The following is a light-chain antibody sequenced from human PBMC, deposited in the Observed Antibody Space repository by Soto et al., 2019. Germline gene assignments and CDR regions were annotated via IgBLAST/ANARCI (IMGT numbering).Light chain of an antibody. CDR2: DVS. CDR3: CLYTASYSV. J-gene: IGLJ3*02. CDR1: SSDVGGFDF. Sequence: QSALTQPRSVSGSPGQSVAISCTATSSDVGGFDFVSWYQQHPGKAPKLVIYDVSKRPSGVPDRFSGSRSGDTASLTISRLQAEDEADYYCCLYTASYSVFGGGTKVTVL. V-gene: IGLV2-11*01.